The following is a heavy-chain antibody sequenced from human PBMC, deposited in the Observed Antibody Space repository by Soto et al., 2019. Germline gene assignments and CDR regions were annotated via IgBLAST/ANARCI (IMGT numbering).Heavy chain of an antibody. J-gene: IGHJ6*02. V-gene: IGHV3-21*01. CDR3: ARDSITIFRGCMDV. CDR2: ISATSNHI. CDR1: DFTFSTYS. D-gene: IGHD3-3*01. Sequence: GGSRRLSGVASDFTFSTYSMNWVRKAPGKGLEWVAYISATSNHIYYADSLKGRFTISRDNAKSSLYLHMNSLRAEDTAVYFCARDSITIFRGCMDVLRQGTTVAVSS.